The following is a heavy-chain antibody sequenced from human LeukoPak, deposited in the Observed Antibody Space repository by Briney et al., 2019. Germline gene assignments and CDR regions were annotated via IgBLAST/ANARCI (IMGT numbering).Heavy chain of an antibody. CDR2: IYSGGST. V-gene: IGHV3-53*01. Sequence: GGSLRLSCAASGFTVSSNYMSWVRQAPGMGLEWVSVIYSGGSTYYADSVKGRFTISRDNSKNTLYLQMNSLRAEDTAVYYCASIKVAVAGSGAWGQGTLVTVSS. CDR1: GFTVSSNY. J-gene: IGHJ4*02. D-gene: IGHD6-19*01. CDR3: ASIKVAVAGSGA.